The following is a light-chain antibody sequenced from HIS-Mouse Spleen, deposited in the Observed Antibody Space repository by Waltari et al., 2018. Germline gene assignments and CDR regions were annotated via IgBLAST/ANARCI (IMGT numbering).Light chain of an antibody. CDR3: SSYTSSSTLV. J-gene: IGLJ3*02. CDR1: SSDVGGYNY. Sequence: QSALTQPASVSGSPGQSITISCTGTSSDVGGYNYVSWYQQHPGNAPILMIYDVSNRPSGVSNRCAGSKSGNTASLTISGLQAEDEADYYCSSYTSSSTLVFGGGTKLTVL. V-gene: IGLV2-14*03. CDR2: DVS.